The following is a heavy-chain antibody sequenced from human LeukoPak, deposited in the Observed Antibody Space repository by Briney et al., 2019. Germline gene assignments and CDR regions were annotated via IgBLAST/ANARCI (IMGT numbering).Heavy chain of an antibody. D-gene: IGHD2-15*01. CDR2: IYHSGST. V-gene: IGHV4-30-2*01. J-gene: IGHJ5*02. CDR3: ARARGYCSGGSCYVDWFDP. CDR1: GGSISSGGSS. Sequence: SETLSLTCAVSGGSISSGGSSWSWIRQPPGRGLEWIGYIYHSGSTYYNPSLKSRVTISVDRSKDQFSLKLSSVTAADTAVYYCARARGYCSGGSCYVDWFDPWGQGTLVTVSS.